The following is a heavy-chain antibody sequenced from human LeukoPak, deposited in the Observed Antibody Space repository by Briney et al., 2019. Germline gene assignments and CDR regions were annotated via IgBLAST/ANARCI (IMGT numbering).Heavy chain of an antibody. CDR1: GFTFSSYE. CDR2: TSDSGSTT. J-gene: IGHJ4*02. V-gene: IGHV3-48*03. CDR3: ARERYCGTTTCPHGDFDY. Sequence: GGSLRLSCAASGFTFSSYEMNWVRQAPGKGLEWVSYTSDSGSTTYYAESVKGRFTISRDNAKNSLYLQMNSLRGEDTAVYYCARERYCGTTTCPHGDFDYRGQGTLVTVSS. D-gene: IGHD2-21*01.